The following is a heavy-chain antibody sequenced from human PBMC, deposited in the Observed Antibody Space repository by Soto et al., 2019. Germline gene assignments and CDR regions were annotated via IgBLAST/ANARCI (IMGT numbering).Heavy chain of an antibody. D-gene: IGHD1-26*01. Sequence: VQLVESGGGVVQPGRSLRHSCAASGFTFSHYAMHWVRQAPGKGLEWVALMSYDGSNEYYADSVKGRFTISRDNSKNTLYLQMNSLRAEDTAVYYCAKDGSHNFDYWGQGTLVTVSS. CDR2: MSYDGSNE. CDR1: GFTFSHYA. V-gene: IGHV3-30*18. J-gene: IGHJ4*02. CDR3: AKDGSHNFDY.